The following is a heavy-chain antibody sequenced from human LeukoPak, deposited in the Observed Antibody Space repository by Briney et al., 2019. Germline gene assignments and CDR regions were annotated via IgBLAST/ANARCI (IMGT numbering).Heavy chain of an antibody. J-gene: IGHJ3*02. V-gene: IGHV3-30*18. CDR2: ISYDGSNK. CDR1: GFTFSSYG. D-gene: IGHD3-10*01. CDR3: AKNELLWFGEFDAFDI. Sequence: GGSLRLSCAASGFTFSSYGMHWVRQAPGKGLDWVADISYDGSNKYYVDSVKGRFTISRDNSKNMLYLQTNSLRAEDTAVYYCAKNELLWFGEFDAFDIWGQGTMVTVSS.